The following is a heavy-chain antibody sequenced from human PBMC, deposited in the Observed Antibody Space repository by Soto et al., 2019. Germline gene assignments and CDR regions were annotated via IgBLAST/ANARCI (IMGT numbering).Heavy chain of an antibody. CDR3: AASIFYYGMDV. V-gene: IGHV5-51*01. CDR1: GYTFTNYW. Sequence: GESLKISCKGPGYTFTNYWIGWVRQMPGKGPEWMGIIYPGDSDTKYNPSFQGQVTISADKSITTTYLQWSSLKASDTAIYYCAASIFYYGMDVWGQGTTVTVSS. J-gene: IGHJ6*02. CDR2: IYPGDSDT.